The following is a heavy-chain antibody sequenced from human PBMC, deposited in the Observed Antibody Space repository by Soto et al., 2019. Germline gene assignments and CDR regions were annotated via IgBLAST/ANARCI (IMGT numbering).Heavy chain of an antibody. Sequence: QVQLQVSGPGLVKPSGTLSLTCAVFGGSISNSNWWTWVRQPPGKGLDWIGEIFHSGSTNYNSSLMGRVTISVDKANNQFSLKLSSVTAADPAVYYCAHRPIVGAAIWGQGTLVTVSS. V-gene: IGHV4-4*02. CDR3: AHRPIVGAAI. J-gene: IGHJ4*02. D-gene: IGHD1-26*01. CDR1: GGSISNSNW. CDR2: IFHSGST.